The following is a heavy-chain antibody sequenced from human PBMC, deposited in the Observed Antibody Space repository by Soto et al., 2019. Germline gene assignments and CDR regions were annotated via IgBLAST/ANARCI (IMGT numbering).Heavy chain of an antibody. V-gene: IGHV3-23*01. CDR3: AKYYYDTSTFSLDS. CDR1: GFTFSSYA. J-gene: IGHJ4*02. D-gene: IGHD3-22*01. Sequence: HPGGSLRLSCAASGFTFSSYAMSWVRPAPGKGLEWVSAIDGGGGSTFYADSVKGRFTISRDNSKNTLYLQMNSLRADDTAVYYCAKYYYDTSTFSLDSWGQGTLVTVSS. CDR2: IDGGGGST.